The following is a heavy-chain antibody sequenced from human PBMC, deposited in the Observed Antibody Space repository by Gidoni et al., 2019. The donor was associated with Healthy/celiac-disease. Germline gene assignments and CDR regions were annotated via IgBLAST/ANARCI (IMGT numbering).Heavy chain of an antibody. J-gene: IGHJ4*02. CDR1: GFTVSSNY. CDR2: IYSGGST. Sequence: EVQLVESGGGLVQPGGSLRLSCSASGFTVSSNYMSWVRQAPGKGLEWVSVIYSGGSTYYADSVKGRFTISRHNSKNTLYLQMNSLRAEDTAVYYCAREVVMSGAGFFDYWGQGTLVTVSS. D-gene: IGHD2-21*01. V-gene: IGHV3-53*04. CDR3: AREVVMSGAGFFDY.